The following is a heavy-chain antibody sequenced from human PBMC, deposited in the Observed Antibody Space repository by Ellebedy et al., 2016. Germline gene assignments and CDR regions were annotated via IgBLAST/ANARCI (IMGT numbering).Heavy chain of an antibody. D-gene: IGHD1-7*01. CDR2: FNGHSGQR. J-gene: IGHJ4*02. CDR1: GYTFTSSG. Sequence: ASVKVSXXASGYTFTSSGISWVRRAPGQGLEWMGWFNGHSGQRNYAQKFQGRVTLTTDPFTSTAYMDLRSLSSDDTARYYCARDWNFVFDSWGQGTLVTVSS. CDR3: ARDWNFVFDS. V-gene: IGHV1-18*01.